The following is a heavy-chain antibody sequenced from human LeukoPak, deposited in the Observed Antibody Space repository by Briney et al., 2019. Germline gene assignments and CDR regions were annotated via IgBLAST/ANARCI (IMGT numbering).Heavy chain of an antibody. CDR3: ASLGARYYYYYGMDV. Sequence: PSETLSLTCTVSGGSISSSSYYWGWIRQPPGKGLEWIGSIYYSGSTYYNPSLKSRVTISVDTSKNQFSLKLSSVTAADTAVYYCASLGARYYYYYGMDVWGQGTTVTVSS. V-gene: IGHV4-39*07. CDR1: GGSISSSSYY. J-gene: IGHJ6*02. D-gene: IGHD3-10*01. CDR2: IYYSGST.